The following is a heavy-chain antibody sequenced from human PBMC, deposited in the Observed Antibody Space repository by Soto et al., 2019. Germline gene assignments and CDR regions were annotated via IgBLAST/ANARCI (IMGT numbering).Heavy chain of an antibody. D-gene: IGHD1-26*01. CDR2: IIPLFGTA. CDR1: GDTFSTYA. J-gene: IGHJ5*02. Sequence: QVQLVQSGPAIKKPGSSVKVSCKASGDTFSTYAITWVRQAPGQGLEWMGGIIPLFGTAHYAQKFQGRLTITADESTSTAYMELSKLRSEDTAVYYCARGYEPLGDPWGQGTLVTVSS. V-gene: IGHV1-69*12. CDR3: ARGYEPLGDP.